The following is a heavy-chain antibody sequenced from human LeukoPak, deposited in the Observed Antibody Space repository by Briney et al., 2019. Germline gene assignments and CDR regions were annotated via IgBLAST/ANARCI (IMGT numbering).Heavy chain of an antibody. Sequence: GGSLRLSCAASGFTFSYYALHWVRQAPGKGLEGGAAISADGSDTYYADSVKGRFTISRDNSKNTLYLQMSSLRTEDTAVYFCARDPGVTPTPRFDYWGQGALVTVSS. CDR2: ISADGSDT. J-gene: IGHJ4*02. V-gene: IGHV3-30*04. CDR1: GFTFSYYA. D-gene: IGHD4-23*01. CDR3: ARDPGVTPTPRFDY.